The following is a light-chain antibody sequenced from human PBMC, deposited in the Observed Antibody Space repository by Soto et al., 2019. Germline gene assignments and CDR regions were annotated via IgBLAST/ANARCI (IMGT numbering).Light chain of an antibody. Sequence: VLTQPPSVSGAPGQRVTISCTGSSSNIGAGYGVHWYQQLPGTAPKLLIYGNSNRPSGVPDRFSGSKSGTSASLAITGLQAEDEADYYCQSYDISLSVVFGGGTKVTVL. V-gene: IGLV1-40*01. J-gene: IGLJ2*01. CDR1: SSNIGAGYG. CDR3: QSYDISLSVV. CDR2: GNS.